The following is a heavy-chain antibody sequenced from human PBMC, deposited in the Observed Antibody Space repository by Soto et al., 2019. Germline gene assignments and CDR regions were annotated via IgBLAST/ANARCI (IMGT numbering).Heavy chain of an antibody. CDR2: ISYTSDSG. J-gene: IGHJ4*02. CDR1: GFTFSDYY. D-gene: IGHD6-13*01. V-gene: IGHV3-11*06. CDR3: ARVGVVTAAGTSDY. Sequence: QVQLVESGGGLVRPGGSLRLSCAASGFTFSDYYMSWIRQVPGKGLEWVAYISYTSDSGPYADSVKGRFTISRDNAKNSLYLQMNSLRAEDTAVYYCARVGVVTAAGTSDYWGQGTLVTVSS.